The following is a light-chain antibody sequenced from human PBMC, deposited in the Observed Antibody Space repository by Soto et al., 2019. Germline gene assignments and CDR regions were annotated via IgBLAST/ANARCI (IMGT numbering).Light chain of an antibody. CDR2: ANS. CDR1: SSNIGAGYD. CDR3: QSYDTSLSVV. Sequence: QSVLTQPPSVSGVPRQRVTISCTGSSSNIGAGYDVHWYQQLPGTAPKLLMYANSNRPSGVPDRFSGSKSGTSASLAITGLQAEDEADYYCQSYDTSLSVVFGGGTKLTVL. J-gene: IGLJ2*01. V-gene: IGLV1-40*01.